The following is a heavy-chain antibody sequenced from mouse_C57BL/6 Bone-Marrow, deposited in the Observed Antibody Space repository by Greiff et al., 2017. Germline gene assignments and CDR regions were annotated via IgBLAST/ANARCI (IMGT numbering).Heavy chain of an antibody. J-gene: IGHJ1*03. CDR2: ISSGSSTI. CDR3: ARKEDDGYPYWYFDV. D-gene: IGHD2-3*01. Sequence: EVKLVESGGGLVKPGGSLKLSCAASGFTFSDYGMHWVRQAPEKGLEWVAYISSGSSTIYYADTVKGRFTISSDNAKNTLFLQMTSLRSEDTAMYYCARKEDDGYPYWYFDVWGTGTTVTVSS. CDR1: GFTFSDYG. V-gene: IGHV5-17*01.